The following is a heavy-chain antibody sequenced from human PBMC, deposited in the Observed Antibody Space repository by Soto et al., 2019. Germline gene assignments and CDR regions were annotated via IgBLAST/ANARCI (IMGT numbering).Heavy chain of an antibody. CDR1: GFTFSSYS. D-gene: IGHD3-16*01. Sequence: EVQLVESGGGLVKPGGSLRLSCAASGFTFSSYSMNWVRQAPGKGLEWVSSISSSSSYIYYADSVKGRFTISRDNAKKSLFLQMNSLGAEDTALYFCARDGGRGGGGYFDLWGRGTLVTVSS. J-gene: IGHJ2*01. V-gene: IGHV3-21*01. CDR3: ARDGGRGGGGYFDL. CDR2: ISSSSSYI.